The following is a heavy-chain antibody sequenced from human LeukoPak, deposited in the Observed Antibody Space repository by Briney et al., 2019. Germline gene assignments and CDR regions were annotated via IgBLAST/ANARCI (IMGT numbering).Heavy chain of an antibody. Sequence: GGSLRLSCAASGFTFSSYAMSWVRQAPGKGLEWVSAISGSGGSTYYADSVKGRLTISRDNSKNTLYLQMNSLRAEDTAVYYCARRRYCGGDCYTRSDYWGQGTLVTVSS. CDR1: GFTFSSYA. J-gene: IGHJ4*02. D-gene: IGHD2-21*02. CDR2: ISGSGGST. V-gene: IGHV3-23*01. CDR3: ARRRYCGGDCYTRSDY.